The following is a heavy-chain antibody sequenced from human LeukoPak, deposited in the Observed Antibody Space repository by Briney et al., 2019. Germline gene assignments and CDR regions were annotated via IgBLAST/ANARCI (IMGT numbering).Heavy chain of an antibody. V-gene: IGHV4-30-4*08. J-gene: IGHJ3*02. Sequence: PSQTLSLTCTGSGGSISSGDYYWSWIRQPPGKGQEGIVYIYYSGSTYYNPSLKSRVTISVDTTKNQFSLKLSSVTAADTAVYYCARDRRGGSLYYAFDIWGQGTMVTVSS. CDR1: GGSISSGDYY. CDR3: ARDRRGGSLYYAFDI. D-gene: IGHD3-10*01. CDR2: IYYSGST.